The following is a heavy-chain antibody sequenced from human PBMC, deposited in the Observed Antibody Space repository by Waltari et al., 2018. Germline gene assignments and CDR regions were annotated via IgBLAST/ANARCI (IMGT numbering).Heavy chain of an antibody. CDR1: GFTLSTYS. J-gene: IGHJ3*02. Sequence: EVQLVESGGGLVKPGGSLRLSCAASGFTLSTYSMNWVRQAPGKGLEGLSSMSSRSYIYYVDSVKGRFTISRDNAKNSLYLQMNSLRAEDTAVYYWGRDVYGDYVGGGGGAFDIWGQGTMVTVSS. D-gene: IGHD4-17*01. CDR2: MSSRSYI. CDR3: GRDVYGDYVGGGGGAFDI. V-gene: IGHV3-21*01.